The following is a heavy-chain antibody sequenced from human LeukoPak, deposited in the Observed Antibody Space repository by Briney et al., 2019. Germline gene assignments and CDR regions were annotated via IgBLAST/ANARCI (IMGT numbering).Heavy chain of an antibody. CDR1: GFTFSSYA. CDR3: GRDSQSGYSSSWYQLAQIDY. CDR2: ISYDGSNK. D-gene: IGHD6-13*01. J-gene: IGHJ4*02. Sequence: GGSLRLSCAASGFTFSSYAMHWVRQAPGKGLEWVAVISYDGSNKYYADSVKGRFTISRDNSKNTLYLQMNSLRAEDTAVYYCGRDSQSGYSSSWYQLAQIDYWGQGTLVTVSS. V-gene: IGHV3-30*04.